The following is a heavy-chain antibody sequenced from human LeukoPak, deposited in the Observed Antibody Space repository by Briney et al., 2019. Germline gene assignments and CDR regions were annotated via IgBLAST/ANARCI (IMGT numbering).Heavy chain of an antibody. J-gene: IGHJ4*02. CDR3: ASDHSGSSYGWRY. D-gene: IGHD1-26*01. Sequence: GGSLRLSCAASGFTFSTYWMSWVRQAPGKGLEWVANIKQDESEKYYVDSVKGRFTISRDNAKNSLYLQMNSLRAEDTAVYYCASDHSGSSYGWRYWGQGTLVTVSS. CDR2: IKQDESEK. CDR1: GFTFSTYW. V-gene: IGHV3-7*01.